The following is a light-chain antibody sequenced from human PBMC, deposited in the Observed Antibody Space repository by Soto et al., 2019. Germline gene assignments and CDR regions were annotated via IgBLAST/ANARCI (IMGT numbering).Light chain of an antibody. CDR3: CSYTTSNTRQIV. CDR2: DVS. J-gene: IGLJ1*01. Sequence: QSALTQPASVSGAPGQSITISCTGTSSDVGGYNYVSWYQQHPGKAPKFMIYDVSSRPSGVSNRFSGSKSGNTASLTISGLQAEDEADYYCCSYTTSNTRQIVFGTGTKATVL. V-gene: IGLV2-14*03. CDR1: SSDVGGYNY.